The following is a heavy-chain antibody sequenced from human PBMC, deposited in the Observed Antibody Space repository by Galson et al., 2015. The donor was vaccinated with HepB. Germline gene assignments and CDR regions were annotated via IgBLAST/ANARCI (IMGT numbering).Heavy chain of an antibody. J-gene: IGHJ4*02. CDR2: IQLSNGDT. CDR3: ARDPYDSTPLDY. D-gene: IGHD5-12*01. Sequence: SVKVSCKASGFTFTDYYIHWVRQAPGQGLEWMGWIQLSNGDTKYAPKFQGRVTMTRDTPISTAYMDLRGLTPDDTAVYYCARDPYDSTPLDYWGQGTLVTVSS. CDR1: GFTFTDYY. V-gene: IGHV1-2*02.